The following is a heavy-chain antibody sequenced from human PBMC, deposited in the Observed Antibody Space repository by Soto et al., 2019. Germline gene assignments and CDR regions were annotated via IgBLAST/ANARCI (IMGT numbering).Heavy chain of an antibody. CDR3: ARDRENGGSGSYGWFDP. CDR2: IYHSGNT. V-gene: IGHV4-4*02. CDR1: GGSISSSNW. Sequence: PSETLSLTCAVSGGSISSSNWWSWVRQPPGKGLEWIGEIYHSGNTNYNPSLRSRVTISVDKSKNQFSLKLSSVTAADTAVYYCARDRENGGSGSYGWFDPWGQGTLVTVSS. D-gene: IGHD3-10*01. J-gene: IGHJ5*02.